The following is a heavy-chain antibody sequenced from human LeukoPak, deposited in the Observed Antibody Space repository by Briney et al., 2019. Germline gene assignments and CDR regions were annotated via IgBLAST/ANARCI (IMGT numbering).Heavy chain of an antibody. CDR3: ARDEDTSALSEY. Sequence: PGGSLRLSCAGSGFSFSSNTMSWVRQAPGRGLEWVSAISNNGGRTDYADSVKGRFTISTDNSKSTLYLHMDSLRAEDTAVNYCARDEDTSALSEYWGQGTLVTVSS. D-gene: IGHD2/OR15-2a*01. V-gene: IGHV3-23*01. J-gene: IGHJ4*02. CDR2: ISNNGGRT. CDR1: GFSFSSNT.